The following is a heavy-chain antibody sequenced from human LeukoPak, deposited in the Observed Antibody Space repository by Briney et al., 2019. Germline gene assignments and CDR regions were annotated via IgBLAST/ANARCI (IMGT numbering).Heavy chain of an antibody. CDR3: ASPKPRRTRESYYYYGVDV. CDR2: INSDGSST. CDR1: GFTFSSHW. J-gene: IGHJ6*02. Sequence: PGGSLRLSCATSGFTFSSHWMHWVRQAPGKGLVWVSRINSDGSSTSYADSVKGRFTISRDNAKNTLYLQMNNLRAEDTAVYYCASPKPRRTRESYYYYGVDVWGQGTTVTVSS. D-gene: IGHD3-10*01. V-gene: IGHV3-74*01.